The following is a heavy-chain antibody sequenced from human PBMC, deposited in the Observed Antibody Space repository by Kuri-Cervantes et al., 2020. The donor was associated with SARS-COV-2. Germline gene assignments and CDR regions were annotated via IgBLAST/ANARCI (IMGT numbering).Heavy chain of an antibody. V-gene: IGHV5-51*01. CDR2: IYPSDSDT. CDR3: ARRGSATTFLDY. CDR1: GYTFTTHW. D-gene: IGHD6-25*01. Sequence: GGSLSLSCKVSGYTFTTHWIGWLRQMPGKGLEWMGIIYPSDSDTRYSPSFQGQVIISVDRSINTAYLQWSGLKPPDTAIYYCARRGSATTFLDYWGQGTQVTVSS. J-gene: IGHJ4*02.